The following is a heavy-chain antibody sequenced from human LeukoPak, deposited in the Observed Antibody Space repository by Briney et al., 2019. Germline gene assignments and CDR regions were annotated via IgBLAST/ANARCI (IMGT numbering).Heavy chain of an antibody. Sequence: TGGSLRLSCEASGFTCGRSAMTWVRQTPGKGLEWFSSISSSGNTYYADSVKGRFTISRDNSKNLVNLQMNSLRAEDTAIYYCVKGRMSEDGPDFWGQGSLVSLSP. CDR3: VKGRMSEDGPDF. CDR2: ISSSGNT. V-gene: IGHV3-23*01. CDR1: GFTCGRSA. J-gene: IGHJ4*02. D-gene: IGHD5-24*01.